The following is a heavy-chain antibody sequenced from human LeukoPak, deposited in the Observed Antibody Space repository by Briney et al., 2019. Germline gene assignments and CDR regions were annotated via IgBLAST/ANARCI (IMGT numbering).Heavy chain of an antibody. D-gene: IGHD6-13*01. CDR3: ARGGTSSWPPRPFDY. J-gene: IGHJ4*02. CDR2: IIPIFGTA. Sequence: SVKVSCKASGDTFINYAITWVRQAPGQGLECMGGIIPIFGTANYAQKFQGRVTITADKSTSTAYMELSSLRSEDTAVYYCARGGTSSWPPRPFDYWGQGTLVTVSS. V-gene: IGHV1-69*06. CDR1: GDTFINYA.